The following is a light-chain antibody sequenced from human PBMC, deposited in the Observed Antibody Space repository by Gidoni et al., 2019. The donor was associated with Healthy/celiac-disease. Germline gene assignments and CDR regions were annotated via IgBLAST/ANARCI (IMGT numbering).Light chain of an antibody. V-gene: IGKV1-33*01. CDR2: DAS. J-gene: IGKJ2*01. CDR3: QQYDIGYT. CDR1: QDISNY. Sequence: DIQMTQSPSSLSASVGDRVTITCQASQDISNYLNWYQQKPGKAPKLLIYDASNLETEVPSRFSGSGSGTDFTFTISSLQPEDIATYYCQQYDIGYTFGQGTKLEIK.